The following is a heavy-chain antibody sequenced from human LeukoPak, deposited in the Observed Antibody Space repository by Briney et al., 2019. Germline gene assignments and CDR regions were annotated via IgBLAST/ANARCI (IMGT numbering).Heavy chain of an antibody. CDR1: GYTFTNYG. Sequence: ASVKVSCKASGYTFTNYGISWVRQAPGQGLEWVGWISVYNDNTNYAQKLQDRVTMTTDTSTSTANMELRSLRSDDTAVYYCARVEAARPYYGMDVWGQGTTVTVSS. V-gene: IGHV1-18*01. J-gene: IGHJ6*02. D-gene: IGHD6-6*01. CDR3: ARVEAARPYYGMDV. CDR2: ISVYNDNT.